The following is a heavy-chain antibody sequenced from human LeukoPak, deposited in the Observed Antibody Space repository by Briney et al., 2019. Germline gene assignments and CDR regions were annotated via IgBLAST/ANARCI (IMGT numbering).Heavy chain of an antibody. CDR3: ARSYCSGGSCYPDY. J-gene: IGHJ4*02. Sequence: PSETLSLTCTVSGDSISNYYWSWIRQPAGKGLEWIGRIYTSGSTNYNPSLKSRVTMSVDTSKNQFSLKLSSVTAADTAVYYCARSYCSGGSCYPDYWGQGTLVTVSS. V-gene: IGHV4-4*07. CDR2: IYTSGST. D-gene: IGHD2-15*01. CDR1: GDSISNYY.